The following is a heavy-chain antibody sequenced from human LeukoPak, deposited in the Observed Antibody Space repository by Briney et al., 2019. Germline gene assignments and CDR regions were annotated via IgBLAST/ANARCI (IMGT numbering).Heavy chain of an antibody. CDR3: ARLPDYYDSSGDAFDI. D-gene: IGHD3-22*01. CDR1: GGSISSSSYY. Sequence: PSETLSLTCTVSGGSISSSSYYWGWIRQPPGKGLEWIGSIYYSGSTYCNPSLKRRVTISVDTSKNQFSLKLSSVTAADRAVYYCARLPDYYDSSGDAFDIWGQGTMVTVSS. J-gene: IGHJ3*02. V-gene: IGHV4-39*01. CDR2: IYYSGST.